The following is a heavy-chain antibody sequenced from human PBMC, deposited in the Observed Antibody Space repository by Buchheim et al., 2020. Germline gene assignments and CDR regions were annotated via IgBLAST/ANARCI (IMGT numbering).Heavy chain of an antibody. D-gene: IGHD3-3*01. CDR1: GGSMNTYY. Sequence: QVQLQESGPGLVKPSETLSLTCTVSGGSMNTYYWSWIRQPPGKGLEWIGYIYSSGTTNYNPSLKRRLTMSVDTSKNQFSLLLTSVTAADTAMYYCARASWAGLETLFSVDRWGERAL. CDR3: ARASWAGLETLFSVDR. J-gene: IGHJ5*02. V-gene: IGHV4-59*01. CDR2: IYSSGTT.